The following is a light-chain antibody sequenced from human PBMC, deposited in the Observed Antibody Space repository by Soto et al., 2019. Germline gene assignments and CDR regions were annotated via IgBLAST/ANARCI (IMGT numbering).Light chain of an antibody. CDR3: QTWGTGIVV. J-gene: IGLJ2*01. V-gene: IGLV4-69*01. Sequence: QSVLTQSPSASASLGASVKLACTLSGGHSSYAIAWHQQQPEKGPRYLMKVNSDGSHNRGDGIPDRFSGSSSGAERYLTISGLQSEDEADYYCQTWGTGIVVFGGGTKLTVL. CDR2: VNSDGSH. CDR1: GGHSSYA.